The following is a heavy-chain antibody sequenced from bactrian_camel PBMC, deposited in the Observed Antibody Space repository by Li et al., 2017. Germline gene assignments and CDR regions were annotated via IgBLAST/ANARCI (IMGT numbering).Heavy chain of an antibody. Sequence: VESGGGSVQAGGSLRLSCEASGYTYSFYCMGWFRQAPGKEREGVASIHAYMGMTAYAESVKGRFTISRDNDKNTVRLRMSDLSPRDTAVYFCAVDRPIRLVAPIVTFRKIQNCGDTDDLYWGQGTQVTVS. CDR2: IHAYMGMT. J-gene: IGHJ4*01. CDR3: AVDRPIRLVAPIVTFRKIQNCGDTDDLY. V-gene: IGHV3-3*01. CDR1: GYTYSFYC. D-gene: IGHD7*01.